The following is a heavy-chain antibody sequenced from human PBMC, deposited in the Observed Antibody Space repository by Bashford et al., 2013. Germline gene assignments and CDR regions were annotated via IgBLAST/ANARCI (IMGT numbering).Heavy chain of an antibody. CDR3: ARESPVVAATTGWYYFDY. J-gene: IGHJ4*02. D-gene: IGHD2-15*01. V-gene: IGHV1-18*01. CDR2: ISAYNGNT. Sequence: WVRQAPGQGLEWMGWISAYNGNTNYAQKLQGRVTMTTDTSTSTAYMELRSLRSDDTAVYYCARESPVVAATTGWYYFDYWGQGTLVTVSS.